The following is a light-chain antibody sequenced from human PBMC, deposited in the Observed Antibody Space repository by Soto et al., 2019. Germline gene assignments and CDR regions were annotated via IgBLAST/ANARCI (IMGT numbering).Light chain of an antibody. CDR3: QVRSNWPPWT. CDR2: DAS. J-gene: IGKJ1*01. V-gene: IGKV3-11*01. CDR1: QSVSSY. Sequence: ESVLTQSPATLSLSPGERATLSCRASQSVSSYLAWYQQKPGQAPRLLIYDASNRATGIPARFSGSGSGTDFTLTISSLEPEDFAVNCCQVRSNWPPWTFGQGTKVDIK.